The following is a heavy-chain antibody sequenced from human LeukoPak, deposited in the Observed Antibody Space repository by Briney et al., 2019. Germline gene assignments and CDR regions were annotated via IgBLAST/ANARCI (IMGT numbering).Heavy chain of an antibody. J-gene: IGHJ6*03. CDR3: ATPTVTTNYYYYYMEV. CDR2: VDPEDGET. Sequence: ASVKVSCKVSGYTFTDYYIHWVQQAPGKGLEWMGLVDPEDGETIYAEKFQGRVTITADTSTDTAYMELSSLTSEDTAVYYCATPTVTTNYYYYYMEVWGKGTTVTVSS. V-gene: IGHV1-69-2*01. D-gene: IGHD4-17*01. CDR1: GYTFTDYY.